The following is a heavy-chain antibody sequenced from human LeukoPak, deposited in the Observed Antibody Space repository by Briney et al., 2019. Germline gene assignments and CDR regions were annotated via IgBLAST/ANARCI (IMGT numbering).Heavy chain of an antibody. CDR1: GFTFSSYA. CDR3: AKVDFEGATWGGLFDY. CDR2: ISGSGGST. V-gene: IGHV3-23*01. J-gene: IGHJ4*02. D-gene: IGHD1-26*01. Sequence: GGSLRLSCAAYGFTFSSYAMSWVRQAPGKGLEWVSAISGSGGSTYYADSVKGRFTISRDNSKNTLYLQMNSLRAEDTAVYYCAKVDFEGATWGGLFDYWGQGTLATVSS.